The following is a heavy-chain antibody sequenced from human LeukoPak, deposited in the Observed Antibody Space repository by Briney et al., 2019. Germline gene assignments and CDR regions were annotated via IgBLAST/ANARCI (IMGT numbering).Heavy chain of an antibody. Sequence: PGGSLRLSCAASGFTFSSYGMHWVRQAPGKGLEWVAVISYDGSNKYYADSVKGRFTISRDNSKNTLYLQMNSLRAEDTAVYYCAKKTWFGGYFDYWGQGTLVTVSA. CDR3: AKKTWFGGYFDY. J-gene: IGHJ4*02. D-gene: IGHD3-10*01. CDR2: ISYDGSNK. V-gene: IGHV3-30*18. CDR1: GFTFSSYG.